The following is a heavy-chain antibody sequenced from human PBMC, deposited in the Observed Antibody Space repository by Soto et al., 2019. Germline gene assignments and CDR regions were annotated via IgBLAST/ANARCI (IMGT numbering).Heavy chain of an antibody. D-gene: IGHD3-10*01. Sequence: GASVKVSCKASGYTFTGYYMHWVRQAPGQGLEWMGWINPNSGGTNYAQKFQGWVTMTRDTSISTAYMELSRLRSDDTAVYYCARDLSPLRGVSSIGIWGQGTMVTVSS. CDR3: ARDLSPLRGVSSIGI. J-gene: IGHJ3*02. CDR2: INPNSGGT. CDR1: GYTFTGYY. V-gene: IGHV1-2*04.